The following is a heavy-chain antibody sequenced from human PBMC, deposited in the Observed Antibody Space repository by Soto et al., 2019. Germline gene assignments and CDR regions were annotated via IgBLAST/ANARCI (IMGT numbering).Heavy chain of an antibody. CDR1: GGSISSGDYY. V-gene: IGHV4-30-4*01. J-gene: IGHJ4*02. D-gene: IGHD3-16*01. CDR3: AREAHYDYVWGRSTGLFDY. CDR2: IYYSGST. Sequence: PSETLSLTCTFSGGSISSGDYYWTWIRQPPGKGLEWIGYIYYSGSTYYNPSLKSRVTISVDTSKNQFSLKLSSVTAADTAVYYCAREAHYDYVWGRSTGLFDYWGQGTLVTVS.